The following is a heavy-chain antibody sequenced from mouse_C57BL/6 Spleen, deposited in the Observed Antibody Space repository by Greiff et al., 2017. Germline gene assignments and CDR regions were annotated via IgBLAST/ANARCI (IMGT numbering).Heavy chain of an antibody. V-gene: IGHV5-9*01. CDR3: ARRGETGTLFAY. J-gene: IGHJ3*01. CDR2: ISGGGGNT. D-gene: IGHD4-1*01. Sequence: EVKLVESGGGLVKPGGSLKLSCAASGFTFSSYTMSWVRQTPEKRLEWVATISGGGGNTYYPDSVKGRFTISRDNAKNTLYLQMSSLRSEDTALYYCARRGETGTLFAYWGQGTLVTVFA. CDR1: GFTFSSYT.